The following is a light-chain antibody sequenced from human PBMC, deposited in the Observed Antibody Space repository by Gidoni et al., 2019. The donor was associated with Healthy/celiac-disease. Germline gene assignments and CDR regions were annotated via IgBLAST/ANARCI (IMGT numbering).Light chain of an antibody. Sequence: QSALTQPASVSASPGQSITISCTGTSSDVGGYNYVSWYQQHPGKAPKLMIYDVSNRPSGVSNRFSGSKSGNTASLTISGLQAEDEADYYCSSYTSSSRVFGGGTKLTVL. CDR1: SSDVGGYNY. CDR3: SSYTSSSRV. V-gene: IGLV2-14*01. J-gene: IGLJ2*01. CDR2: DVS.